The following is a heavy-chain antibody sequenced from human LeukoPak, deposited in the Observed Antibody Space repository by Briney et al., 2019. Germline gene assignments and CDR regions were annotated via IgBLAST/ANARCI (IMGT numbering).Heavy chain of an antibody. J-gene: IGHJ4*02. CDR3: AKLCQGIYFDY. Sequence: LSGGSLRLSCAVSGFNLRNYGMSWVRQAPGKGLEWVSGISGSGERTDYADSVKGRFTISRDNSKNTLYLQMNSLRAEDTAVYYCAKLCQGIYFDYWGQGTLVTVSS. V-gene: IGHV3-23*01. D-gene: IGHD6-13*01. CDR2: ISGSGERT. CDR1: GFNLRNYG.